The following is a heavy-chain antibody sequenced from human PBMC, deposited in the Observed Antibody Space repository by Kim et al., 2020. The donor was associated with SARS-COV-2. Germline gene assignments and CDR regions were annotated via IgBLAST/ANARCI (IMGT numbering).Heavy chain of an antibody. J-gene: IGHJ3*02. CDR1: GFTFSSYG. Sequence: GGSLRLSCAASGFTFSSYGMNWVRQAPGKGLEWVSSISRSSSYIYYADSVKGRFPISRDNAKNSLYLQMSILRYEDTAVFYCAREAPTYYDFWSGYYPDAFDIWGQGTMVTVSS. CDR2: ISRSSSYI. V-gene: IGHV3-21*01. D-gene: IGHD3-3*01. CDR3: AREAPTYYDFWSGYYPDAFDI.